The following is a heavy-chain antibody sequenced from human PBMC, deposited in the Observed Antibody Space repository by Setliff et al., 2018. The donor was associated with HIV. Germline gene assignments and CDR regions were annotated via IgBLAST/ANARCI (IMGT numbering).Heavy chain of an antibody. J-gene: IGHJ4*02. V-gene: IGHV4-61*08. D-gene: IGHD3-22*01. CDR1: GGSISSGGYY. CDR3: AREQGRSYYDSSGFDY. CDR2: SHYSGGA. Sequence: SETLSLTCTVSGGSISSGGYYWSWIRQPPGKGLEWIAYSHYSGGADYNPSLKSRVTISIDTSKSQLSLKLTSVTAADTAVYYCAREQGRSYYDSSGFDYWGQGIPVTVSS.